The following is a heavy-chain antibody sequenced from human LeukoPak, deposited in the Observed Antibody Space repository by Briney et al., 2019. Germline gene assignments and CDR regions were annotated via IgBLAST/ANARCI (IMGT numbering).Heavy chain of an antibody. CDR1: GFTFSSYA. D-gene: IGHD3-22*01. Sequence: PGGSLRLSCAASGFTFSSYAMSWVRQAPGKGLEWVSAISGSGGSTYYADSVKGRFTISRDNSKNTLYLQMNSLRAEDTAVYYCARAVVLWGYYSPDAFDIWGQGTMVTVSS. J-gene: IGHJ3*02. CDR3: ARAVVLWGYYSPDAFDI. CDR2: ISGSGGST. V-gene: IGHV3-23*01.